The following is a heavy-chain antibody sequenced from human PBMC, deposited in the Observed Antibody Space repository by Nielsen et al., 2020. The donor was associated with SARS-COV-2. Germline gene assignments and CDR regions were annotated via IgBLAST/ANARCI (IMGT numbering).Heavy chain of an antibody. CDR2: IVVGSGNT. D-gene: IGHD3-16*01. CDR3: ARGFDYVWGRPTRDYYYGMDV. V-gene: IGHV1-58*01. Sequence: WVRQAPGQRLEWIGWIVVGSGNTNYAQKFQERVTITRDMSTSTAYMELSSLRSEDTAVYYCARGFDYVWGRPTRDYYYGMDVWGQGTTVTVSS. J-gene: IGHJ6*02.